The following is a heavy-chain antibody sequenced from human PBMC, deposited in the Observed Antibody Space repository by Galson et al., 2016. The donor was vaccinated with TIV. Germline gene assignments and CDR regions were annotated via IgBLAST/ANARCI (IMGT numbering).Heavy chain of an antibody. Sequence: SVKVSCKASGYPFFAYAMHWVRQAPGQGLEWMGWINAGNGDTKYSEKFRGRVTLTRDTSATTAYMELTTLSAEDTAVYYCTRDVDYFFFAMAAWGQGTTVIVSS. CDR2: INAGNGDT. CDR1: GYPFFAYA. J-gene: IGHJ6*02. V-gene: IGHV1-3*01. CDR3: TRDVDYFFFAMAA.